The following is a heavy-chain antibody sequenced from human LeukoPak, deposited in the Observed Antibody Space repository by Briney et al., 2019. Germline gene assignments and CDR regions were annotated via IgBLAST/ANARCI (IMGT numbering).Heavy chain of an antibody. CDR2: ISYDGSNK. Sequence: GGSLRLSCAASGFTFSSYAMTWVRQAPGKGLEWVAVISYDGSNKYYADSVKGRFTISRDNSKNTLYLQMNSLRAEDTAVYYCARDYDIVVVVAATLDYWGQGTLVTVSS. V-gene: IGHV3-30*04. CDR1: GFTFSSYA. CDR3: ARDYDIVVVVAATLDY. J-gene: IGHJ4*02. D-gene: IGHD2-15*01.